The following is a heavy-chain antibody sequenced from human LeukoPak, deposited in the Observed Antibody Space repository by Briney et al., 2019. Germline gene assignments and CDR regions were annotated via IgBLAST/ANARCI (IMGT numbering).Heavy chain of an antibody. CDR2: ISYDGSNK. J-gene: IGHJ4*02. V-gene: IGHV3-30*01. CDR1: GFTFSSYA. Sequence: PGRSLRLSCAASGFTFSSYAMHWVRQAPGKGLEWVAVISYDGSNKYYADSVKGRFTISRDNSKNTLYLQMNSLRAEDTAVYYCARAVYSSSPFDYWGQGTLVTVSS. CDR3: ARAVYSSSPFDY. D-gene: IGHD6-6*01.